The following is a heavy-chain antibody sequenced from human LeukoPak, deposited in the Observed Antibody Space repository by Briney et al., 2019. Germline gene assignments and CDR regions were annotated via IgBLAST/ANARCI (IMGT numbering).Heavy chain of an antibody. CDR1: GGSINSSGYY. CDR3: ARSSLWFGESNNYYYYMDV. V-gene: IGHV4-39*01. Sequence: SETLSLTCTVSGGSINSSGYYWGWIRQSPGEGLEWIGNIYYSGITYYNPSLKSRVTISVDTSKNQFSVKLSSVTAADTAVYYCARSSLWFGESNNYYYYMDVWGKGTTVTISS. CDR2: IYYSGIT. J-gene: IGHJ6*03. D-gene: IGHD3-10*01.